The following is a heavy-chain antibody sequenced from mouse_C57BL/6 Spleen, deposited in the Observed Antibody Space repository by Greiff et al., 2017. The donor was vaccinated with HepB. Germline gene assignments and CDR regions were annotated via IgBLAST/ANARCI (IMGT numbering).Heavy chain of an antibody. Sequence: DVKLVESGGGLVKPGGSLKLSCAASGFTFSSYAMSWVRQTPEKRLEWVATISDGGSYTYYPDNVKGRFTISRDNAKNNLYLQMSHLKSEDTAMYYCARDQLGLLYFDYWGQGTTLTVSS. D-gene: IGHD4-1*02. CDR3: ARDQLGLLYFDY. V-gene: IGHV5-4*01. J-gene: IGHJ2*01. CDR1: GFTFSSYA. CDR2: ISDGGSYT.